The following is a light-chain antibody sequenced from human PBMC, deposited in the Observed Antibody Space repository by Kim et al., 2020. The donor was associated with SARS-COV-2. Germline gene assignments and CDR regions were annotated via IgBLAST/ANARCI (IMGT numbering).Light chain of an antibody. CDR2: QDT. CDR1: KLGDKY. V-gene: IGLV3-1*01. J-gene: IGLJ3*02. Sequence: SYELTQPPSVSVSPGQTASITCSGDKLGDKYACWYQQQPGQSPVLVIYQDTKRPSGIPERFSGSNSGNTATLTISGTQAMDEADYYCQAWDSSTAWVF. CDR3: QAWDSSTAWV.